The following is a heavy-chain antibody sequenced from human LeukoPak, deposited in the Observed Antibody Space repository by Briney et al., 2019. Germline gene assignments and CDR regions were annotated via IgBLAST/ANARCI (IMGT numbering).Heavy chain of an antibody. CDR2: INHSGST. D-gene: IGHD3-10*01. Sequence: PSETLSLTCAVYGGSFSGYYWSWIRQPPGKGLEWIGEINHSGSTNYNPSLKSRVTISVDTSKNQFSLKLSSVTAADTAVYYCARPNLGYYGSGRPRGWFDPWGQGTLVTVSS. CDR1: GGSFSGYY. CDR3: ARPNLGYYGSGRPRGWFDP. J-gene: IGHJ5*02. V-gene: IGHV4-34*01.